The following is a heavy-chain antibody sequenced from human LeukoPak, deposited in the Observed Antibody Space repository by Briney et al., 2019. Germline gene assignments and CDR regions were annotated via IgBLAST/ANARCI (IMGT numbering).Heavy chain of an antibody. J-gene: IGHJ4*02. CDR2: ISSSSNTI. V-gene: IGHV3-48*02. CDR1: GFTFSSYS. Sequence: GESLKISCAASGFTFSSYSMNWVRQAPGKGLEWVSYISSSSNTIYYADSVKGRFTISRDNAKNSLYLQMNSLRDEDTALYYCVTDTSMGGLFDYWGQGTLVTVSS. CDR3: VTDTSMGGLFDY. D-gene: IGHD5-18*01.